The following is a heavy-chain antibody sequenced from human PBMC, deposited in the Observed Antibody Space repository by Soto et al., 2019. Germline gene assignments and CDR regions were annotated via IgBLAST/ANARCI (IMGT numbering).Heavy chain of an antibody. CDR3: ARGGAYDILTGYAAYFDY. Sequence: QVQLQESGPGLVKPSQTLSLTCTVSGGSISSGGYYWSWIRQHPGKGLEWIGYIYYSASTYYNPSLKSRVTISVDTSKNQFSLKLSSVTAADTAVYYCARGGAYDILTGYAAYFDYWGQGTLVTVSS. CDR2: IYYSAST. J-gene: IGHJ4*02. CDR1: GGSISSGGYY. D-gene: IGHD3-9*01. V-gene: IGHV4-31*03.